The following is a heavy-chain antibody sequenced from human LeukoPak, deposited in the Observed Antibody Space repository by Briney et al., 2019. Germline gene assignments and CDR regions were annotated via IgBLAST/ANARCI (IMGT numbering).Heavy chain of an antibody. CDR2: FHYSGST. V-gene: IGHV4-59*08. Sequence: SETLSLTCRVSGASASNDYWGWIRHSPGKGLEWIGFFHYSGSTNYNPSLNSRVTTSIDTSMNQLSITLVSVTVSDMAVYFCARQQDGGPNLRLDFWGLGVLVTVSS. CDR1: GASASNDY. J-gene: IGHJ4*02. D-gene: IGHD2-15*01. CDR3: ARQQDGGPNLRLDF.